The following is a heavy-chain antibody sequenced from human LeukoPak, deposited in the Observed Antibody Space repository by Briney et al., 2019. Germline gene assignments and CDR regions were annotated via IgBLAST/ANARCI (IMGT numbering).Heavy chain of an antibody. J-gene: IGHJ2*01. CDR3: AKDREDSAMISGVFDL. D-gene: IGHD5-18*01. Sequence: GGSLRLSCAASGFTFSSYWMNWVRQAPGKGLEWVSGISGSGGHTYNADSVEGRFTISRDNSKNTVSLQLSSLRVEDTAVYFCAKDREDSAMISGVFDLWGRGTLVTVSS. CDR1: GFTFSSYW. V-gene: IGHV3-23*01. CDR2: ISGSGGHT.